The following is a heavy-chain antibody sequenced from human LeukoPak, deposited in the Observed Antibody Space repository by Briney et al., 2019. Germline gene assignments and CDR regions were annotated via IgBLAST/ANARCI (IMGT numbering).Heavy chain of an antibody. J-gene: IGHJ4*02. CDR2: IYYSGTT. V-gene: IGHV4-31*03. CDR3: ARGRVAYYFDY. Sequence: SETLSLTCTVSGGSISSGGDYWSWIRQHPGKGLEWIGYIYYSGTTYYNPSLKSRITISVDTSKNQFSLKLSSVTAADTAVYYCARGRVAYYFDYWGQGTLVTVSS. D-gene: IGHD3-3*01. CDR1: GGSISSGGDY.